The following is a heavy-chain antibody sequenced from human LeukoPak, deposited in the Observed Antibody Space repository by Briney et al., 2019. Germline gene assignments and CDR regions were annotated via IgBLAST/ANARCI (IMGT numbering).Heavy chain of an antibody. CDR2: IYYSGST. CDR3: ARRSSIAAFDY. CDR1: GGSISSHY. J-gene: IGHJ4*02. D-gene: IGHD6-6*01. Sequence: PSETLSLTCSVSGGSISSHYWTWIRQPPGKGLEWIGYIYYSGSTNYNPSLKSRVTISVDTSRNQFSLKLNSMTAADTAVYYCARRSSIAAFDYWGQGTLVTVSS. V-gene: IGHV4-59*08.